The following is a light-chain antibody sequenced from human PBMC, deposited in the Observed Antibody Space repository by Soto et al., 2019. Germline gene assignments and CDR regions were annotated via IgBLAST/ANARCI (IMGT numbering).Light chain of an antibody. V-gene: IGKV3-20*01. Sequence: EIVLTQSPGTLSLFPGERATLSCRASQSISSSFVGWYQQKPGQAPRLLIYGSSTRATGIPDRFSGSGSGTDFTLTITRLEPEDFAVYYCQQFGISPRTFCQGTKLE. J-gene: IGKJ2*01. CDR2: GSS. CDR3: QQFGISPRT. CDR1: QSISSSF.